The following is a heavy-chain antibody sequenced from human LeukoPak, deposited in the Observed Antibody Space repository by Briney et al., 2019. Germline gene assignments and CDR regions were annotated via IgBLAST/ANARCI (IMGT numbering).Heavy chain of an antibody. CDR2: TNVATGNI. Sequence: GASVKVSCKPSGYTFTNYALHWVRQAPGQRLKWMGWTNVATGNIRFSQDFQGRLTITIDTSASTAYMELSSLRSEDTAVYYCARSPGGNARTWLDYWGQGTLVTVSS. D-gene: IGHD4-23*01. CDR1: GYTFTNYA. CDR3: ARSPGGNARTWLDY. V-gene: IGHV1-3*02. J-gene: IGHJ4*02.